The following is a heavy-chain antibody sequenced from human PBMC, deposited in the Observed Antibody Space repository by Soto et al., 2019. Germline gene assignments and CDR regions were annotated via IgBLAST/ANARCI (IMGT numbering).Heavy chain of an antibody. CDR3: ARGTSIAASATNNWFDP. CDR1: GGSFSGYY. J-gene: IGHJ5*02. CDR2: INHSGST. Sequence: SETLSLTCAVYGGSFSGYYWSWIRQPPGKGLEWIGEINHSGSTNYNPSLKSRVTISVDTSKNQFSLKLSSVTAADTAVYYCARGTSIAASATNNWFDPWGQGTLVTVSS. V-gene: IGHV4-34*01. D-gene: IGHD6-6*01.